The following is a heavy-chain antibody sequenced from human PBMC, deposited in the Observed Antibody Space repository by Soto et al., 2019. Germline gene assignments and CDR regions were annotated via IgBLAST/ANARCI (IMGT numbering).Heavy chain of an antibody. V-gene: IGHV5-10-1*01. CDR2: IDPSDSYT. Sequence: GESLKISCKGSGYSFTSYWIGWVRQMPGKGLEWMGRIDPSDSYTKYWPSFQGHVTISADKSTSTAYLQWSSLKASDTAMYYCARSWYYYGSGGLDYWGQGTLVTVPS. D-gene: IGHD3-10*01. CDR1: GYSFTSYW. CDR3: ARSWYYYGSGGLDY. J-gene: IGHJ4*02.